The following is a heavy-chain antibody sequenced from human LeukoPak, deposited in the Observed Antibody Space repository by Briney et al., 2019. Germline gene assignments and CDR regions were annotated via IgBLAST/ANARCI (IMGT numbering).Heavy chain of an antibody. CDR1: GLTFNNYA. V-gene: IGHV3-23*01. CDR3: AKGSYDSSTYRPYDY. J-gene: IGHJ4*02. D-gene: IGHD3-22*01. CDR2: ISDSGDDT. Sequence: GGSLRLSCAASGLTFNNYAMNGVRQAPGRGLEWVSTISDSGDDTHYADSVKGRFTISRDSSKNTLYLQMVSLRAEDTAVYYCAKGSYDSSTYRPYDYWGQGTLVTVPS.